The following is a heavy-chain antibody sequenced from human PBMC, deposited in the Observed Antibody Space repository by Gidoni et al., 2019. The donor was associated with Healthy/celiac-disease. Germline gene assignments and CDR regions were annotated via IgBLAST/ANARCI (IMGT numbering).Heavy chain of an antibody. CDR1: GYSLTSYW. Sequence: EVQLVQSGAEVKKPGESLRISCKGSGYSLTSYWISWVRQMPGKGLEWMGRIDPSDSYTNYSPSFQGHVTISADKSISTAYLQWSSLKASDTAMYYCARHKREYDFWSGLSFDLWGRGTLVTVSS. J-gene: IGHJ2*01. D-gene: IGHD3-3*01. CDR3: ARHKREYDFWSGLSFDL. V-gene: IGHV5-10-1*03. CDR2: IDPSDSYT.